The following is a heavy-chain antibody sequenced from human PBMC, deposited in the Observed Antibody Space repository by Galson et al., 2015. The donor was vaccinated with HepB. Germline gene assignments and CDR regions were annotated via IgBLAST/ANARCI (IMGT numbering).Heavy chain of an antibody. D-gene: IGHD3-22*01. J-gene: IGHJ4*02. V-gene: IGHV3-30*03. Sequence: SLRLSCAASGFTFSSYGMHWVRQAPGKGLEWVAVISYDGSNKYYADSVKGRFTISRDNSKNTLYLQMNSLRAEDTAVYYCARGKGHYYDSSGYYRGVGYYFDYWGQGTLVTVSS. CDR2: ISYDGSNK. CDR3: ARGKGHYYDSSGYYRGVGYYFDY. CDR1: GFTFSSYG.